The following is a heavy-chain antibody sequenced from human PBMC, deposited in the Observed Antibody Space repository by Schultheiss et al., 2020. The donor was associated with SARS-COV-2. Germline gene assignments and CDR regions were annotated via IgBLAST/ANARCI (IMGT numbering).Heavy chain of an antibody. Sequence: GESLKISCVASGFTFSHYEMDWVRQAPGKGLEWVSYISLSGTTKYYADSVRGRFTISRDDAKNTLYLQMNTLRAEDTAVYYCARAGQLGYGMDVWGQGTTVTVSS. CDR1: GFTFSHYE. D-gene: IGHD5-24*01. V-gene: IGHV3-48*03. J-gene: IGHJ6*02. CDR2: ISLSGTTK. CDR3: ARAGQLGYGMDV.